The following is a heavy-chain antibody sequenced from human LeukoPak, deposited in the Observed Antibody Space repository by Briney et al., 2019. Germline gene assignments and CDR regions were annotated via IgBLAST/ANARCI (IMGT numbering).Heavy chain of an antibody. CDR1: GFTFSSYD. D-gene: IGHD4-17*01. CDR2: IGTAGDT. J-gene: IGHJ6*02. V-gene: IGHV3-13*01. Sequence: GGSLRLSCAASGFTFSSYDMNWVRQATGKGLEWVSAIGTAGDTYYPGSVKGRFTISRENAKNSLYLQMNSLRAGDTAVYYCARGGDYSHGMDVWGQGTTVTVSS. CDR3: ARGGDYSHGMDV.